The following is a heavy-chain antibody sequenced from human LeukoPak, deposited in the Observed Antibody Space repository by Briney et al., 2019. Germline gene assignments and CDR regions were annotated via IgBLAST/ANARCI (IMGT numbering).Heavy chain of an antibody. J-gene: IGHJ4*02. CDR1: GFTFSSYS. CDR2: ISSSSYI. CDR3: ARDYYDVLFDY. D-gene: IGHD3-22*01. Sequence: GGSLRLSCAASGFTFSSYSMTWVRQAPGKGLEWVSSISSSSYIYYADSVKGRFTISRDNAKNSLYLQMNSLRAEDTAVYYCARDYYDVLFDYWGQGTLVTVSS. V-gene: IGHV3-21*01.